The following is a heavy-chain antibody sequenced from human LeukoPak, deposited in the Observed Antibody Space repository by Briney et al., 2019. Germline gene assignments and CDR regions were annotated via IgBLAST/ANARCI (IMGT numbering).Heavy chain of an antibody. CDR2: IYYSGST. CDR3: ARSGYSSAWNVYFDY. J-gene: IGHJ4*02. D-gene: IGHD6-19*01. CDR1: GDSINDYY. Sequence: SETLSLTCTVSGDSINDYYWSWLRQPPGEGLEWIGYIYYSGSTNYNPSLTSRVTISLDTSKNQFSLKLTSVTAADTAVYYCARSGYSSAWNVYFDYWGQGTLVTVSS. V-gene: IGHV4-59*01.